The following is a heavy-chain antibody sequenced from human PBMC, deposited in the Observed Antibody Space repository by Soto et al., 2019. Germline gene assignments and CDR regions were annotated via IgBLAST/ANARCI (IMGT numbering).Heavy chain of an antibody. CDR1: GYSISSSNW. V-gene: IGHV4-28*01. J-gene: IGHJ4*02. Sequence: QVQLQESGPGLVKPSDTLSLTCAVSGYSISSSNWWGWIRQPPGKGLEWIGYIYYSGTTYYNPSLKSRGTMSVDTSKNQLSLKLTSVTAVDTAVYYCARREIQGPIDYWGQGTLVTVSS. CDR3: ARREIQGPIDY. D-gene: IGHD1-26*01. CDR2: IYYSGTT.